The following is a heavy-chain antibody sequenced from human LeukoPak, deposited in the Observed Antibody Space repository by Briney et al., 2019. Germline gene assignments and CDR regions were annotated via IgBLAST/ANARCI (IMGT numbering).Heavy chain of an antibody. J-gene: IGHJ4*02. Sequence: SETLSLTCAVYGGSFSGYYWSWIRQPPGKGLEWIGEINHSRSTNYNPSLKSRVTISVDTSKNQFSLKLSSVTAADTAVYYCARVLYGDYDILTGYYNFDYWSQGTLVTVSS. CDR3: ARVLYGDYDILTGYYNFDY. D-gene: IGHD3-9*01. V-gene: IGHV4-34*01. CDR2: INHSRST. CDR1: GGSFSGYY.